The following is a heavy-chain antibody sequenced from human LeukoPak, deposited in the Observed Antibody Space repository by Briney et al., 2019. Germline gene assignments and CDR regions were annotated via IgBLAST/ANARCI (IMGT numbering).Heavy chain of an antibody. CDR1: GYTFTSYG. D-gene: IGHD1-26*01. V-gene: IGHV1-18*01. CDR2: ISAYNGNT. Sequence: VASVKVSCKASGYTFTSYGITWVRQAPGQGLEWMGWISAYNGNTNYAQKLQGRVTMTTDTSTNTAYMELRNLRSDDTAMYYCATASGRYPTDGFDPWGQGTLVTVSS. CDR3: ATASGRYPTDGFDP. J-gene: IGHJ5*02.